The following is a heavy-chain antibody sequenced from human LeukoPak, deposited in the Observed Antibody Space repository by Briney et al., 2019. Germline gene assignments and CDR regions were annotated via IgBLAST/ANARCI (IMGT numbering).Heavy chain of an antibody. D-gene: IGHD5-18*01. V-gene: IGHV3-33*01. J-gene: IGHJ3*02. CDR2: IWFDGSNE. CDR1: GFTFTYYG. Sequence: GGSLRLSCAASGFTFTYYGMHWVRQAPGKGLEWVAVIWFDGSNEHYADSVKGRFTISRDNSKNTLYLQMNSLRAEDTAVYYCARDGYTYGTGAFDIWGQGTMVTVSS. CDR3: ARDGYTYGTGAFDI.